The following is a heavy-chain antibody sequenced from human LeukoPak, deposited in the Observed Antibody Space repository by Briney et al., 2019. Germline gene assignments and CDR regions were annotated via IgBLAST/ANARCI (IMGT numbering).Heavy chain of an antibody. J-gene: IGHJ4*02. CDR1: GGSISSYY. CDR3: ARTYYYGSGSYYLDY. V-gene: IGHV4-59*01. CDR2: IYYSGST. D-gene: IGHD3-10*01. Sequence: SETLSLTCTASGGSISSYYWSWIRQPPGKGLEWIGYIYYSGSTNYNPSLRSRVTISVDTSKNQFSLKLSSVTAADTAVYYCARTYYYGSGSYYLDYWGQGTLVTVSS.